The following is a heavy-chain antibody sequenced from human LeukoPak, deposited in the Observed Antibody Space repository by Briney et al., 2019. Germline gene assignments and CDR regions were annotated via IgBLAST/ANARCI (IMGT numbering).Heavy chain of an antibody. Sequence: GGSLRLSCAASGFTFSSYGMHWVRQAPGKWLGWVAVIWYDGSNKYYADSVKGRFTISRDNSKNTLYLQMNSLRAEDTAVYYCAKDRNYYDSSGYYWDYWGQGTLVTVSS. J-gene: IGHJ4*02. V-gene: IGHV3-33*06. CDR1: GFTFSSYG. CDR2: IWYDGSNK. D-gene: IGHD3-22*01. CDR3: AKDRNYYDSSGYYWDY.